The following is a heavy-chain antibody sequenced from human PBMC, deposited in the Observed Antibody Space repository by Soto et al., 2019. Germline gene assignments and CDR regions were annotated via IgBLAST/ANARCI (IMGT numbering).Heavy chain of an antibody. CDR2: ISDNGGTT. CDR1: EFTFSRYA. Sequence: GGSLRRSCAACEFTFSRYAMSWVRQAPGKGLEWVSSISDNGGTTYYADSVKGRFTISRDNSKNTLYLQMNSLRAEDTAVYYCAKDPRQLIVYFDSWGKGTQATVPS. D-gene: IGHD3-22*01. V-gene: IGHV3-23*01. J-gene: IGHJ4*02. CDR3: AKDPRQLIVYFDS.